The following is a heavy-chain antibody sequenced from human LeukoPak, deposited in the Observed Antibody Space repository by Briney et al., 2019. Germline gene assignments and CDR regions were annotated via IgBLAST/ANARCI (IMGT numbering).Heavy chain of an antibody. CDR1: GFTFSSYG. D-gene: IGHD7-27*01. Sequence: GGSLRLSCAASGFTFSSYGMSWVRQAPGKGLEWVSAISGSGGSTYYADSVKGRFTISRDNAKKLLFLQMNSLRAEDTAVYYCAREEGGRLGIDYYFDYWGQGTLVTVSS. CDR2: ISGSGGST. CDR3: AREEGGRLGIDYYFDY. V-gene: IGHV3-23*01. J-gene: IGHJ4*02.